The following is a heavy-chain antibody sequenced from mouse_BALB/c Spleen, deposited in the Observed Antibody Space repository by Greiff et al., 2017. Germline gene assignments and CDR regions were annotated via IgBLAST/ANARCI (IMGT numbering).Heavy chain of an antibody. V-gene: IGHV5-12-2*01. Sequence: EVMLVESGGGLVQPGGSLKLSCAASGFTFSSYTMSWVRQTPEKRLEWVAYISNGGGSTYYPDTVKGRFTISRDNAKNTLYLQMSSLKSEDTAMYYCARQEDDGYYGYWGQGTTLTVSS. D-gene: IGHD2-3*01. CDR2: ISNGGGST. CDR3: ARQEDDGYYGY. J-gene: IGHJ2*01. CDR1: GFTFSSYT.